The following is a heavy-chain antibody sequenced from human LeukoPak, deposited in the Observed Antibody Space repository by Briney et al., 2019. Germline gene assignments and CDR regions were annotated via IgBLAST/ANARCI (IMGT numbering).Heavy chain of an antibody. CDR1: GYTFTGHY. Sequence: ASVKVSCKASGYTFTGHYMHWVRQAPGQGLEWVGWINPNSGGTNYAQKFQGRVTMARDTSISTAYMELSRLRSDDLAVYYCARAQLEKDAFDIWGQGTTVTVSS. CDR3: ARAQLEKDAFDI. D-gene: IGHD6-6*01. V-gene: IGHV1-2*02. J-gene: IGHJ3*02. CDR2: INPNSGGT.